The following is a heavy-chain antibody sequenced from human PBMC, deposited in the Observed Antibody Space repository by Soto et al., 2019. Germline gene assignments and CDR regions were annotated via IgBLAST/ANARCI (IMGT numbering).Heavy chain of an antibody. CDR2: INPNSGGT. CDR1: GYTFTDYY. J-gene: IGHJ6*02. D-gene: IGHD6-19*01. V-gene: IGHV1-2*02. Sequence: QVQLVQSGAEVKKPGASVKVSCKASGYTFTDYYMHWVRQAPGQGLEWMGCINPNSGGTNYAQKFQGRVTMTRDTSISTAYMELTRRRSEDTAVYYCARDQTPSSGWPGMDVWGQGPTVTVSS. CDR3: ARDQTPSSGWPGMDV.